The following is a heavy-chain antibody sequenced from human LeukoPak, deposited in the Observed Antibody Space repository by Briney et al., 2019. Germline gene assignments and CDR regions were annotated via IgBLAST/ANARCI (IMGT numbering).Heavy chain of an antibody. CDR3: ARAWRCVSTSYYTYFDP. CDR2: INQDGSEI. J-gene: IGHJ5*02. Sequence: PGGSLRLSCAASGFTFSTYWMTWVRQAPGKGLEWVANINQDGSEIFYMDSVKGRFTISRDNAKNSLFLQMNSLRTEDTALYYCARAWRCVSTSYYTYFDPWGQGTLVTVSS. CDR1: GFTFSTYW. V-gene: IGHV3-7*01. D-gene: IGHD2-2*02.